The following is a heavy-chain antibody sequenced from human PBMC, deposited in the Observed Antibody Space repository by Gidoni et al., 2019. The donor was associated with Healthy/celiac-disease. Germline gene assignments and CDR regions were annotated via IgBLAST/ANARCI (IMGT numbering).Heavy chain of an antibody. D-gene: IGHD5-12*01. CDR1: GYPFTRST. J-gene: IGHJ6*02. V-gene: IGHV7-4-1*02. CDR2: VNTNTWHP. CDR3: ARVQNIVATAYYYYYGMDV. Sequence: QVHMVQSGSELKKPGATVKGSCKSSGYPFTRSTMTWVRQAPGQGLEWVGWVNTNTWHPTYAQGFTGRFVFSLYSSVSTAYLQISCLKAEDTAVYYCARVQNIVATAYYYYYGMDVWGQGTTVTVSS.